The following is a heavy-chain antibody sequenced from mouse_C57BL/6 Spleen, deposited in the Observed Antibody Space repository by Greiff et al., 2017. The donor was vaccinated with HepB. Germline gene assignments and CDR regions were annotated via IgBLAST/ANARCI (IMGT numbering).Heavy chain of an antibody. CDR2: INPGSGGT. V-gene: IGHV1-54*01. D-gene: IGHD2-4*01. CDR1: GYAFTNYL. Sequence: QVQLQQSGAELVRPGTSVKVSCKASGYAFTNYLIEWVKQRPGQGLEWIGVINPGSGGTNYNEKFKGKATLTADKSSSTAYMQLSSLTSEDSAVYDYARVEYDYRRFADWGQGTLLTVSA. J-gene: IGHJ3*01. CDR3: ARVEYDYRRFAD.